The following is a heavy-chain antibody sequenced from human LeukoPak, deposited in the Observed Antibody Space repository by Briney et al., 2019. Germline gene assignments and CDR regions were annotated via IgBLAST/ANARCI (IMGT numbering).Heavy chain of an antibody. D-gene: IGHD3-10*01. CDR1: GFSLSTTGMC. Sequence: SGPALVKPTQTLTLTCTFSGFSLSTTGMCVSWIRQPPGKALEWLARIDWDDDKHYITSLKTRLTISKDTSKNQVVFTMTNMDPVDTATYYCARVIRDSTPSRFRGGYYYYYMDVWGKGTTVTVSS. CDR3: ARVIRDSTPSRFRGGYYYYYMDV. J-gene: IGHJ6*03. V-gene: IGHV2-70*11. CDR2: IDWDDDK.